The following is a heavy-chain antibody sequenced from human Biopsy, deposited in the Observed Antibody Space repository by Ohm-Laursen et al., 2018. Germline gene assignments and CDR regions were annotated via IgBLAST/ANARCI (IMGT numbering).Heavy chain of an antibody. CDR2: INPKSGVA. V-gene: IGHV1-2*02. Sequence: ASVKVSCKASEYTVTDYYVHWVRQAPGQGFEWMGWINPKSGVANHAQNFQGRVSMTRDTSISTVYLELSGLRSDDTAVYYCARGMTVTARPYYYSGVDVWGPGTRVTVSS. D-gene: IGHD4-17*01. J-gene: IGHJ6*02. CDR1: EYTVTDYY. CDR3: ARGMTVTARPYYYSGVDV.